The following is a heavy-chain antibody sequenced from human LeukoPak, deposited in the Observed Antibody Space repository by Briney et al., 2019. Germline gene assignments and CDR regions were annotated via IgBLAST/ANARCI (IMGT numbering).Heavy chain of an antibody. J-gene: IGHJ3*02. V-gene: IGHV1-24*01. CDR3: AADRGDYSGSYWTAFDI. CDR1: EYTLTELS. Sequence: ASVKVSCKVSEYTLTELSMHWVRQAPGKGLEWLGGFDPEDGEIIYAQKCQGRVTMSDDTSTDTAYMELGSLRSDDTAVYSCAADRGDYSGSYWTAFDIWGQGTLVTVSS. CDR2: FDPEDGEI. D-gene: IGHD1-26*01.